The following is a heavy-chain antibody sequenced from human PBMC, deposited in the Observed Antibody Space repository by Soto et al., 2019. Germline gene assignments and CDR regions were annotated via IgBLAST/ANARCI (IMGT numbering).Heavy chain of an antibody. CDR1: GFTSSSYS. J-gene: IGHJ4*02. CDR2: ISSSSSTI. CDR3: ERAQRCFAY. Sequence: EVQLVASGGGLVQPGGYLSLSCATSGFTSSSYSIHWVRQAPGKWLEWVSYISSSSSTIYYADSVTGRFTSARDNATNALYLQMNSLRAEDTAVYYCERAQRCFAYWGKGTLVTVSA. D-gene: IGHD6-25*01. V-gene: IGHV3-48*01.